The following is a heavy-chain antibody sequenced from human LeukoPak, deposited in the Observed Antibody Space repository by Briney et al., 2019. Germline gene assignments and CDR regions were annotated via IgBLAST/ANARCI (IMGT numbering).Heavy chain of an antibody. J-gene: IGHJ3*02. CDR2: ISSSSSYI. D-gene: IGHD3-22*01. CDR1: GFTFSSYS. Sequence: PGGSLRLSCIDSGFTFSSYSMNWVRQAPGKGLEWVSSISSSSSYIYYADSVKGRFTISRDNAKNSLYLQMNSLRAEDTAVYYCARDAPDYYDSSGYYPSDAFDIWGQGTMVTVSS. V-gene: IGHV3-21*01. CDR3: ARDAPDYYDSSGYYPSDAFDI.